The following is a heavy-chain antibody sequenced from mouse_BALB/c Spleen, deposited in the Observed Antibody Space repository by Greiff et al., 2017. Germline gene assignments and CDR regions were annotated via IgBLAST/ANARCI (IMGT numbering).Heavy chain of an antibody. CDR2: INPNNGGT. J-gene: IGHJ3*01. D-gene: IGHD1-1*01. CDR3: ARRSISYYGSSPWFAY. CDR1: GYTFTDYN. Sequence: VQLKQSGPELVKPGASVKIPCKASGYTFTDYNMDWVKQSHGKSLEWIGDINPNNGGTIYNQKFKGKATLTVDKSSSTAYMELRSLTSEDTAVYYCARRSISYYGSSPWFAYWGQGTLVTVSA. V-gene: IGHV1-18*01.